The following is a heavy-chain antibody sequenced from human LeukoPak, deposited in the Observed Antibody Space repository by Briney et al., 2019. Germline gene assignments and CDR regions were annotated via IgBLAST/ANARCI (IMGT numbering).Heavy chain of an antibody. Sequence: PGGSLRLSCAASGFTFICYAMSWVRQAPGKGLEWVSAISGSGGRTYYSDSVKGRFTITRDNSKNPLYLQMNNLSAEDTDLNYCALNSPGYWGQGTLVTVSS. V-gene: IGHV3-23*01. CDR1: GFTFICYA. D-gene: IGHD2-8*02. J-gene: IGHJ4*02. CDR2: ISGSGGRT. CDR3: ALNSPGY.